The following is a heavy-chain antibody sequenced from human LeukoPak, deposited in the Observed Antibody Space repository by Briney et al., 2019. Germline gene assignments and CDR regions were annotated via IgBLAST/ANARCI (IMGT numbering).Heavy chain of an antibody. D-gene: IGHD3-10*01. CDR1: GGSISSGGYY. CDR2: IYYSGST. V-gene: IGHV4-31*03. CDR3: ARQRITMVRGVITD. Sequence: SETLSLTCTVSGGSISSGGYYWSWIRQHPGKGLEWIGYIYYSGSTYCNPSLKSRVTISVDTSKNQFSLKLSSVTAADTAVYYCARQRITMVRGVITDWGQGTLVTVSS. J-gene: IGHJ4*02.